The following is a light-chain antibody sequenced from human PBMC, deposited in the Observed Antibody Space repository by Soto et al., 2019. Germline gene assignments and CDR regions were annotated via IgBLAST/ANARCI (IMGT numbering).Light chain of an antibody. CDR2: EVS. J-gene: IGLJ1*01. Sequence: QSALTQPPSVSGSPGQSVTISCTGTSSDVGSYNRVSWYQQPPGTAPKLMIYEVSNRPSGVPDSFSGSKSGNTASLTISGLQPEDEADYYCNSYTSSSTYVFGTGTKLTVL. V-gene: IGLV2-18*02. CDR1: SSDVGSYNR. CDR3: NSYTSSSTYV.